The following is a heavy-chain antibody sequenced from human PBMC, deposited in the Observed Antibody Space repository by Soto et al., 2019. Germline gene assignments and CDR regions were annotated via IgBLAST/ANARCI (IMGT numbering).Heavy chain of an antibody. V-gene: IGHV1-2*02. CDR2: INPNNGDT. Sequence: ASVKVSCKASGSSFTGYYIHWVRQAPGQELEWMGYINPNNGDTRYAQDFHVRVTMPRDTSISTASMELRRLRSDDTAVYYCARDGVALGFDRWGQQTRVTVSS. CDR1: GSSFTGYY. J-gene: IGHJ5*02. CDR3: ARDGVALGFDR. D-gene: IGHD3-3*01.